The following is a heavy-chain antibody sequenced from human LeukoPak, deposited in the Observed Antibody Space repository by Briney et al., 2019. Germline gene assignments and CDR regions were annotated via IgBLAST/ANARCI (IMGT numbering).Heavy chain of an antibody. CDR3: ARVAVIGGIELRFDP. CDR1: GSSFTSYW. V-gene: IGHV5-51*01. D-gene: IGHD6-19*01. J-gene: IGHJ5*02. Sequence: GASLQISCKGAGSSFTSYWIGWGRPMPGKGLEWMGIIYPGDSDTRYSPSFQGQVTISADKSISTAYLQWSSLKASDTAMYYCARVAVIGGIELRFDPWGQGTLVTVSS. CDR2: IYPGDSDT.